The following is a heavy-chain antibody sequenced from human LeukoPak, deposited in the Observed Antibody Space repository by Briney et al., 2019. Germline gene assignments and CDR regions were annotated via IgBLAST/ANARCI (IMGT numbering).Heavy chain of an antibody. J-gene: IGHJ4*02. Sequence: GGSLRLSCTDSRFTFSRSAMHWVRQAPGKRLEWVAVTSYDGIHKYYADSVQGRFTISRDNSKNTLYPQMSSLRVEDTAVYYCARDNIAGSGSSDWGQGTLVTVSS. CDR2: TSYDGIHK. CDR3: ARDNIAGSGSSD. CDR1: RFTFSRSA. V-gene: IGHV3-30-3*01. D-gene: IGHD3-10*01.